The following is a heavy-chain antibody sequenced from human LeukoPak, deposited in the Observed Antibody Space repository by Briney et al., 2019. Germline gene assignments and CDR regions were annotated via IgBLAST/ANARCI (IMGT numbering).Heavy chain of an antibody. D-gene: IGHD3-9*01. Sequence: GASVKVSCKASGYTFTGYYMHWVRQAPGQGLEWMGWISAYNGNTNYAQKLQGRVTMTTDTSTSTAYMELRSLRSDDTAVYYCARDEGNFDWLPPLDYWGQGTLVTVSS. CDR2: ISAYNGNT. V-gene: IGHV1-18*04. J-gene: IGHJ4*02. CDR1: GYTFTGYY. CDR3: ARDEGNFDWLPPLDY.